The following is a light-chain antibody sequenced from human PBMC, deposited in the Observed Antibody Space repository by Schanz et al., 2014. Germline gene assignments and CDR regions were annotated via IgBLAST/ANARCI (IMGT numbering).Light chain of an antibody. CDR3: QSYDRSLSAWV. V-gene: IGLV2-14*01. Sequence: QSALTQPASVSGSPGQSITISCTGTSSDVGGYNYVSWYQQHPGKAPKLMIYAVSNRPSGVSNRFSGSKSGNTVSLTISGLQAEDEADYYCQSYDRSLSAWVFGGGTKLTVL. CDR1: SSDVGGYNY. CDR2: AVS. J-gene: IGLJ3*02.